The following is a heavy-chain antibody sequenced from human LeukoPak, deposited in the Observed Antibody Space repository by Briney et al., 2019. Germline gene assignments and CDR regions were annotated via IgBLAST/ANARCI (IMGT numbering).Heavy chain of an antibody. V-gene: IGHV1-18*04. D-gene: IGHD3-3*01. CDR3: ARDFWSGPYYYYGMDV. CDR1: GYTLSNHA. CDR2: ISADNGNT. Sequence: ASVKVSCKGSGYTLSNHAFSWVRQAPGQGLAWMGWISADNGNTNHAQKFRGRVSLTTDTSTSTAYMELSSLRSEDTAVYYCARDFWSGPYYYYGMDVWGQGTTVTVSS. J-gene: IGHJ6*02.